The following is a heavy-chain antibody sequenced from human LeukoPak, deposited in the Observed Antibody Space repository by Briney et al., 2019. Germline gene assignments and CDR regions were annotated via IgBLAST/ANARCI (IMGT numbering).Heavy chain of an antibody. CDR3: ARGTEQLVRPPHLNYYYYMDV. CDR1: GYTFTGYY. V-gene: IGHV1-2*02. Sequence: GASVKVSCKASGYTFTGYYMHWVRQAPGQGLEWMGWINPNSGGTNYAQKFQGRVTMTRDTSISTAYMELSRLRSDDTAVYYCARGTEQLVRPPHLNYYYYMDVWGKGTTVTISS. J-gene: IGHJ6*03. D-gene: IGHD6-13*01. CDR2: INPNSGGT.